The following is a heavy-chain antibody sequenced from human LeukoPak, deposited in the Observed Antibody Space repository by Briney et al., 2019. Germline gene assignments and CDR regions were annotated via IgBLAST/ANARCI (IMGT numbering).Heavy chain of an antibody. CDR2: LYPGDSDT. Sequence: GESLKISFKGAGYSLTRYWIGWGPQIPGKGLGWMGILYPGDSDTRYSPSFEGQATITADKSISTAYLQWSGLKASDTARYYCARRYSSGWYCFDYWGQGTMVTVSS. CDR3: ARRYSSGWYCFDY. J-gene: IGHJ4*02. D-gene: IGHD6-19*01. V-gene: IGHV5-51*01. CDR1: GYSLTRYW.